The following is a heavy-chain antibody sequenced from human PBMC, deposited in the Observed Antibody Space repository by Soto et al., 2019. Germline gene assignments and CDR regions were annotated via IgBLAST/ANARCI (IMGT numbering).Heavy chain of an antibody. Sequence: QVQLQESGPGLVKPSETLSLTCTVSGGSISGYYWNWIRQPPGKGLECIGYIYYSGSTSYNPSLKSRVTMSVDTSKNQFSLKLSSETAADTAIYYCARGGRKAVAGSIYDYWGQGALVTVSS. V-gene: IGHV4-59*01. CDR3: ARGGRKAVAGSIYDY. CDR1: GGSISGYY. D-gene: IGHD6-19*01. CDR2: IYYSGST. J-gene: IGHJ4*02.